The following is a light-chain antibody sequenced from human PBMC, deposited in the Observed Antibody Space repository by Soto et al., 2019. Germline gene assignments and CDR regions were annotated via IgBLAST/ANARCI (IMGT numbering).Light chain of an antibody. Sequence: EIVLTQSPGTLSLSPGERATLSCRASQSVSSSYLAWYQQKPGQAPSLLTYGASSRATGIPDRFSGSGSGTDFTLTICRLEPEDFAVYYCQQYGSSPLTFGGGTKVEIK. CDR2: GAS. CDR1: QSVSSSY. J-gene: IGKJ4*01. V-gene: IGKV3-20*01. CDR3: QQYGSSPLT.